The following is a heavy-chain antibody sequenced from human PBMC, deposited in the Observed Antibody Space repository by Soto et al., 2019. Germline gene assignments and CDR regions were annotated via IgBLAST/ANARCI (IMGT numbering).Heavy chain of an antibody. CDR3: ASGKYYYYGMDV. Sequence: LQISCKRSGYNVIGYWSGRVRHMPGKGLEWMGIIYPGDSDTRYSPSFQGQVTISADKSISTAYLQWSSLKASDTAMYYCASGKYYYYGMDVWGQGTTVTVSS. CDR2: IYPGDSDT. CDR1: GYNVIGYW. V-gene: IGHV5-51*01. J-gene: IGHJ6*02.